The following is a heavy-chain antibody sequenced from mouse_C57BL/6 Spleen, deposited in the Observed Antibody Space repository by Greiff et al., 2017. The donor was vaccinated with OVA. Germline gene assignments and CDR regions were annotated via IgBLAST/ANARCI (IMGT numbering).Heavy chain of an antibody. Sequence: VKLQQSGPGLVAPSQSLSITCTVSGFSLTSYGVHWVRQPPGKGLEWLVVIWSDGSTTYNSALKSRLSISKDNSKSQVFLKMNSLQTDDTAMYYCARHYYDPYYYAMDYWGQGTSVTVSS. J-gene: IGHJ4*01. V-gene: IGHV2-6-1*01. CDR1: GFSLTSYG. CDR2: IWSDGST. CDR3: ARHYYDPYYYAMDY. D-gene: IGHD2-4*01.